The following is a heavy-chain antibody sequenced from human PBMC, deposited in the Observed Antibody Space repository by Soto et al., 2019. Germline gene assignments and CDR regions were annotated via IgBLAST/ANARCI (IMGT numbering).Heavy chain of an antibody. CDR3: ARDPLDPGIAAAGTWFDP. CDR1: GGSFSGYY. CDR2: INHSGST. D-gene: IGHD6-13*01. V-gene: IGHV4-34*01. Sequence: SETLSLTCAVYGGSFSGYYWSWIRQPPGKGLEWIGEINHSGSTNYNPSLKSRVTISVDTSKNQFSLKLSSVTAEDTAVYYCARDPLDPGIAAAGTWFDPWGQGTLVTVSS. J-gene: IGHJ5*02.